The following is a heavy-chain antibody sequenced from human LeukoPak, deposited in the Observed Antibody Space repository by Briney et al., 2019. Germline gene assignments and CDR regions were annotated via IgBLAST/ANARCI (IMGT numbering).Heavy chain of an antibody. CDR2: ISSRNGNT. V-gene: IGHV3-23*01. Sequence: PGGSLRLSCVASGFTFIDDAMTWVRQGPGKGLEWVSSISSRNGNTFYSDSVKGRFTISRDDSKNTLYLQMNTLRAEDTATYFCAKDRGLYSGVFAFDMWGRGHWSPSLQ. J-gene: IGHJ3*02. CDR1: GFTFIDDA. D-gene: IGHD1-26*01. CDR3: AKDRGLYSGVFAFDM.